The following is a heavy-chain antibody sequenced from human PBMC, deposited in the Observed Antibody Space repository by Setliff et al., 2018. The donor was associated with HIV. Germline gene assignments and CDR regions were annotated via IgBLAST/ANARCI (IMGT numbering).Heavy chain of an antibody. V-gene: IGHV3-23*01. D-gene: IGHD2-2*01. Sequence: PGESLKISCAASGFSFRSYAVSWVRQAPGKGLEWVSVISGSGDITYYADSVKGRFTISRDNAKNSLYLQMKSLRAEDTALYYCATDSPSFYWGQGTLVTVSS. CDR1: GFSFRSYA. CDR2: ISGSGDIT. J-gene: IGHJ4*02. CDR3: ATDSPSFY.